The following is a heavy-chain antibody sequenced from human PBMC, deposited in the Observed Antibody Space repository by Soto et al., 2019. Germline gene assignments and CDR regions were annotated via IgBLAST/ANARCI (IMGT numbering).Heavy chain of an antibody. Sequence: QVQLVESGGGVVQPGRSLRLSCAASGFTFSSYGMHWVRQAPGKGLEWVAVISYDGTITYHADSVKGQFTISRDNSKNTLYRQKTRLSVEDTAVYYCAKTAGAGREVQLGPFDYWGQGTLVTVSS. CDR1: GFTFSSYG. J-gene: IGHJ4*02. CDR2: ISYDGTIT. D-gene: IGHD1-1*01. V-gene: IGHV3-30*18. CDR3: AKTAGAGREVQLGPFDY.